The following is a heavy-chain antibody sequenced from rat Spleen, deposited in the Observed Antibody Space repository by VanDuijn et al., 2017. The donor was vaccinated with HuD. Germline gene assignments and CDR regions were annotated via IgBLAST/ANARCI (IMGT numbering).Heavy chain of an antibody. CDR3: TAHGNRISRFAY. Sequence: EVRLVESDGGLVQPGRSLKLSCAASGFIFSDYYMAWVRQAPTKGLEWVATISYDGSSLYYRDSVKGRFTISRDNAKSTLNLQMDSLRSEDTATYYCTAHGNRISRFAYWGQGTLVTVSS. V-gene: IGHV5-29*01. J-gene: IGHJ3*01. D-gene: IGHD2-7*01. CDR1: GFIFSDYY. CDR2: ISYDGSSL.